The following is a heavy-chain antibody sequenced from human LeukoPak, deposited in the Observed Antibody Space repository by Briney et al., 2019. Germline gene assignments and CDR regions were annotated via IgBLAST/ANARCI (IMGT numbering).Heavy chain of an antibody. D-gene: IGHD3-9*01. CDR2: IKQDGREK. V-gene: IGHV3-7*01. Sequence: PGGSLRLSCEASGFTFSTYNMSWVRQAPGKGLEWVANIKQDGREKYYVDSVKGRFTISRDNAKNSLYLQMNSLRAEDTAVYYCARVEDYDILTGFDYWGQGTLVTVSS. CDR3: ARVEDYDILTGFDY. CDR1: GFTFSTYN. J-gene: IGHJ4*02.